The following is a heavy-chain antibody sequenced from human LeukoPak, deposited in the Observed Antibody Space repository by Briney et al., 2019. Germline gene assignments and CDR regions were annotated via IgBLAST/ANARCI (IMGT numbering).Heavy chain of an antibody. CDR2: INHSGST. Sequence: PSETLSLTCAVYGGSFSGYYWSWIRQPPGKGLEWIGEINHSGSTNYNPSLKSRVTISVDTSKNQFSLKLSSVTAADTAVYYCAEGLRFWGQGTLVTVSS. CDR1: GGSFSGYY. CDR3: AEGLRF. D-gene: IGHD4-17*01. V-gene: IGHV4-34*01. J-gene: IGHJ4*02.